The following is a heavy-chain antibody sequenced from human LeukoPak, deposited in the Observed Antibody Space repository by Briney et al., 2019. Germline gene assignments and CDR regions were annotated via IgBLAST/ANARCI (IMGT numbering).Heavy chain of an antibody. CDR2: IYSGGST. CDR1: GFTVISNH. D-gene: IGHD3-10*01. J-gene: IGHJ4*02. CDR3: ARAHDGAGSYGLDY. Sequence: GGSLRLSCGASGFTVISNHMSWVRQAPGKGVEWVSVIYSGGSTYYADSVKSRFTNSRNNSKNTLYLQMNSLRAEDKAVYYCARAHDGAGSYGLDYWGQGTLVTVSS. V-gene: IGHV3-53*01.